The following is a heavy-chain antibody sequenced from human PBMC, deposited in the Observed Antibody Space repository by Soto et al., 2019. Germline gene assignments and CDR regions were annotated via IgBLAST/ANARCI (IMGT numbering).Heavy chain of an antibody. J-gene: IGHJ6*02. CDR2: IYPGDSDT. V-gene: IGHV5-51*01. D-gene: IGHD3-16*01. CDR1: GYTFTSYW. CDR3: ARTSFAGRRYYCGMDV. Sequence: GASLKISCKGSGYTFTSYWIGWVRQMSGKGLEWMGIIYPGDSDTRYSPSFQGQLTFSADRSINTVYLHWSSLKASDTAMYFCARTSFAGRRYYCGMDVWGQGTTVTVSS.